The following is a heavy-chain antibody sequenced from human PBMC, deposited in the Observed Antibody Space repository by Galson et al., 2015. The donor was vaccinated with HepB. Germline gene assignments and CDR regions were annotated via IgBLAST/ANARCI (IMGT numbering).Heavy chain of an antibody. J-gene: IGHJ4*02. Sequence: SVKVSCKASGYTFTSYGISWVRQAPGQGLEWMGWISAYNGNTKYSQKFQGRVTITRDTSASTAYMELSSLRSEDTAVYYCARGFSGRTYYFDYWGQGTLVTVSS. CDR1: GYTFTSYG. CDR2: ISAYNGNT. CDR3: ARGFSGRTYYFDY. V-gene: IGHV1-18*01. D-gene: IGHD6-19*01.